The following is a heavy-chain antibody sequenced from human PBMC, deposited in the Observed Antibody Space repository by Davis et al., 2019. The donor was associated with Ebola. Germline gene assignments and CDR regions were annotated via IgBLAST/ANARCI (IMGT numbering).Heavy chain of an antibody. CDR2: IYHSGST. Sequence: GSLRLSCAVSGGSISSSNWWSWVRQPPGKGLEWIGEIYHSGSTNYNPSLKSRVTISVDTSKNQFSLKLSSVTAADTAVYYCARSPDGITMVRGVISWFDPWGQGTLVTVSS. D-gene: IGHD3-10*01. J-gene: IGHJ5*02. CDR1: GGSISSSNW. CDR3: ARSPDGITMVRGVISWFDP. V-gene: IGHV4-4*02.